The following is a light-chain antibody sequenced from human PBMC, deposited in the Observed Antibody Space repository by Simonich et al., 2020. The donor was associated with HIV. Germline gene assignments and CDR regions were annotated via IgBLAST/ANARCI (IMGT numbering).Light chain of an antibody. Sequence: QSALTQPASVSGSPGQSITISCTGTTSDVGTYNLVSWYQQHPGKAPKLMIYEGRKRPSGVSYRFSASKSGNTASLTISGLQAEDDADYYCCSSAGSRTYVFGTGTKVTVL. CDR1: TSDVGTYNL. CDR3: CSSAGSRTYV. J-gene: IGLJ1*01. V-gene: IGLV2-23*01. CDR2: EGR.